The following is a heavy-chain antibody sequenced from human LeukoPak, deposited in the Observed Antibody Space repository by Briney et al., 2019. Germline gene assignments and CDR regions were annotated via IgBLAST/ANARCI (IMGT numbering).Heavy chain of an antibody. Sequence: GGSLRLSCAASGFTFSSYEMNWVRQAPGKGLEWVSYISSSGSTIYYADSVKGRFTISRDNSKSTMYLQMNSLRAEDTAVYHCAKTNGYYDLWGQGTLVIVSS. CDR1: GFTFSSYE. CDR3: AKTNGYYDL. D-gene: IGHD3-22*01. V-gene: IGHV3-48*03. CDR2: ISSSGSTI. J-gene: IGHJ4*02.